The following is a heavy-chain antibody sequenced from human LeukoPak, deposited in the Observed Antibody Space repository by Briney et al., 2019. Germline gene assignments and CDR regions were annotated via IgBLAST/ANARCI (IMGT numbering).Heavy chain of an antibody. J-gene: IGHJ5*02. CDR3: AKVRHRWLQSWFDP. Sequence: TGGSLRLSCAASGFTFSSYGMHWVRQAPGKGLEWVAFIRYDGSNKYYADSVKGRFTISRDNSKNTLYLQMNSLRAEDTAVYYCAKVRHRWLQSWFDPWGQGTLVTVSS. CDR2: IRYDGSNK. D-gene: IGHD5-24*01. V-gene: IGHV3-30*02. CDR1: GFTFSSYG.